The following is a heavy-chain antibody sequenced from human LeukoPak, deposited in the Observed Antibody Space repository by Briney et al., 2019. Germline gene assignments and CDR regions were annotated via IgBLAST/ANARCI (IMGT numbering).Heavy chain of an antibody. CDR3: AKGGVRGGPFDY. J-gene: IGHJ4*02. CDR1: GFTFSSYA. D-gene: IGHD3-10*02. V-gene: IGHV3-23*01. Sequence: GGSLRVSCAASGFTFSSYAMSWVRQALGKGLEWVSAISGSGGSTYYADSVKGRFTISRDNSKNTLYLQMNSLRAKDTAVYYCAKGGVRGGPFDYWGQGTLVTVSS. CDR2: ISGSGGST.